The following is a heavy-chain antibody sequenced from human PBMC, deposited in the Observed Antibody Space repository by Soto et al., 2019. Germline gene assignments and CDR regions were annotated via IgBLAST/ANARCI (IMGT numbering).Heavy chain of an antibody. J-gene: IGHJ6*02. D-gene: IGHD1-1*01. CDR2: IIPIFGTA. CDR1: GGTFSSYA. Sequence: QVQLVQSGAEVKKPGSSVKVSCKASGGTFSSYAISWVRQAPGQGLEWMGGIIPIFGTANYAQKFQGRVTITADESTSTAYMERSSLRSEDTAVYYCAGVPSTDNWEDYYYYYGMDVWGQGTTVTVSS. CDR3: AGVPSTDNWEDYYYYYGMDV. V-gene: IGHV1-69*01.